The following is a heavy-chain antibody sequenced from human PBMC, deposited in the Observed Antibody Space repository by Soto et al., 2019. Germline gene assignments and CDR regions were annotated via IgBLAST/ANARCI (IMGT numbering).Heavy chain of an antibody. V-gene: IGHV4-39*01. D-gene: IGHD6-13*01. Sequence: QLQLQESGPGLVKPSETLSLTCNVSGGSISSSRSYWAWFRQPSGNELEWIANIFYAGNTYYNPSLKSRVTVSVDTSKNQFSLKLDSVTAADTAVYYCARQAAAPGIDLWFDPWGQGTLVTVSS. J-gene: IGHJ5*02. CDR2: IFYAGNT. CDR3: ARQAAAPGIDLWFDP. CDR1: GGSISSSRSY.